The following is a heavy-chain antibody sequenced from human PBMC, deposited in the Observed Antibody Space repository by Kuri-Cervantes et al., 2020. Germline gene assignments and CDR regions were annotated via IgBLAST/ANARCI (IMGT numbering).Heavy chain of an antibody. D-gene: IGHD6-13*01. V-gene: IGHV3-9*01. J-gene: IGHJ4*02. CDR1: GFTFDDYA. CDR2: ISWNSGSI. CDR3: AKDPLSAAAGY. Sequence: SLKICCAASGFTFDDYAMHWVRQAPGKGLEWVSGISWNSGSIGYADSVKGRFTISRDNAKNSLYLQMNSLRAEDTALYYCAKDPLSAAAGYWGQGTLVTVSS.